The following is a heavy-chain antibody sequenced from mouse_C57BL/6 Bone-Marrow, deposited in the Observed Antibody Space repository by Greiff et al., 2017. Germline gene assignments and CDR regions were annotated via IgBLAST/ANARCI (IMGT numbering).Heavy chain of an antibody. CDR2: IDPANGNT. J-gene: IGHJ3*01. CDR1: GFNIKNTY. CDR3: AVDYYGPWFAY. Sequence: EVQRVESVAELVRPGASVKLSCTASGFNIKNTYMHWVKQRPEQGLEWIGRIDPANGNTKYAPKFQGKAPITADTSSNTAYLQLSSLTSEDTAIYYCAVDYYGPWFAYWGQGTLVTVSA. V-gene: IGHV14-3*01. D-gene: IGHD1-2*01.